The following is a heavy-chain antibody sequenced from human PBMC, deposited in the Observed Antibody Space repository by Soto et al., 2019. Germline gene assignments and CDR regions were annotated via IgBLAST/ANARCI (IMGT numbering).Heavy chain of an antibody. Sequence: SETLSLTCTVSGGSISSGDSYCSWIRQPPGKGLEWIGYIYYSVSPYYNPSLKSRVTISVDTSKNQFSLKLSSGTAADTAVYYCARVRGQYYDYVWGSYRYTYLDYWGQGTLVTVSS. CDR3: ARVRGQYYDYVWGSYRYTYLDY. CDR2: IYYSVSP. CDR1: GGSISSGDSY. J-gene: IGHJ4*02. V-gene: IGHV4-30-4*01. D-gene: IGHD3-16*02.